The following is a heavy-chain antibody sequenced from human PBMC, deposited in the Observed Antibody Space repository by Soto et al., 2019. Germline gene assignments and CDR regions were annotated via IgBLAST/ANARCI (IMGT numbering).Heavy chain of an antibody. V-gene: IGHV3-33*01. D-gene: IGHD6-19*01. CDR2: IWYDGSNK. CDR3: ARDFWGYSSGPSGMDV. Sequence: LRLSCAASGFTFSSYGMHWVRQAPGKGLEWVAVIWYDGSNKYYADSVKGRFTISRDNSKNTLYLQMNSLRAEDTAVYYCARDFWGYSSGPSGMDVWGQGTTVTVSS. CDR1: GFTFSSYG. J-gene: IGHJ6*02.